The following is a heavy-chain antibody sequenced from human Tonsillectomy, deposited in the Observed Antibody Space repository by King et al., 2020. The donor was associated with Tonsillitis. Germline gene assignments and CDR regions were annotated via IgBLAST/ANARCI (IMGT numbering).Heavy chain of an antibody. J-gene: IGHJ6*02. CDR2: IYYSGST. CDR1: YY. CDR3: ARDLWCGEYDYYDMEV. V-gene: IGHV4-59*01. Sequence: YYWSWIRQPPGKGLEWIGYIYYSGSTNYNPSLKSRVTISVDTYKNQFSLKLSSVIAADTAVYYCARDLWCGEYDYYDMEVWGQGTTVTVS. D-gene: IGHD3-10*01.